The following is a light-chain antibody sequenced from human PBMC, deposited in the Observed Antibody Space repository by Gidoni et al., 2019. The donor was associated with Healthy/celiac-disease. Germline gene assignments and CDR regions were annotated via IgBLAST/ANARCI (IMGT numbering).Light chain of an antibody. CDR1: RSHVGGYNS. CDR3: SSHAGTTRV. Sequence: SALTHPPSASGPPGQSVTISCTGPRSHVGGYNSASWYQQHPGKAPKVMIYEVNKRPSGVPDRFSGSKSGNTASLTVSGLQAEDEADYYCSSHAGTTRVFGGGTKLTVL. CDR2: EVN. V-gene: IGLV2-8*01. J-gene: IGLJ3*02.